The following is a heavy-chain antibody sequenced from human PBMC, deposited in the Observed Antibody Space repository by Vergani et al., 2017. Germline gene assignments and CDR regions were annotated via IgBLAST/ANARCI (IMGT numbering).Heavy chain of an antibody. CDR3: ARGERYSYGYVDY. D-gene: IGHD5-18*01. CDR2: INHSGST. CDR1: GGSFSGYY. Sequence: QVQLPQWGAGLLKPSETLSLTCAVYGGSFSGYYWSWIRQPPGKGLEWIGEINHSGSTNYNPSLKSRVTISVDTSKNQFSLKLSSVTAADTAVYYCARGERYSYGYVDYWGQGTLVTVSS. J-gene: IGHJ4*02. V-gene: IGHV4-34*01.